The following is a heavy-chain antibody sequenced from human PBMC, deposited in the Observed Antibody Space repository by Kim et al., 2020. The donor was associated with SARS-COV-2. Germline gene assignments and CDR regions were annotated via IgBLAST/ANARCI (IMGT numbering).Heavy chain of an antibody. CDR2: ISGDGANT. V-gene: IGHV3-43*02. Sequence: GGSLRLSCAASGFTFDDYAMHWVRQAPGKGLEWVSLISGDGANTYYADSVKGRFTISRDNSKNSLFLQMNSLRTEDTAFYYCAKDTTKQYSSTWYRYYYGMDVWGQGTTVTVSS. J-gene: IGHJ6*02. CDR1: GFTFDDYA. CDR3: AKDTTKQYSSTWYRYYYGMDV. D-gene: IGHD6-13*01.